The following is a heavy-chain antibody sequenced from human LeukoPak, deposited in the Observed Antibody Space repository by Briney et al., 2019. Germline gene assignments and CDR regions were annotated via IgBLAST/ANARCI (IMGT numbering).Heavy chain of an antibody. V-gene: IGHV3-48*01. CDR2: ISSHSRTI. Sequence: PGGSLRLSCAASGLTFSTYSMNWVRQAPGKGLEWVSYISSHSRTIYYADSVKGRFTISRDKANNSLFLQIDSLRAEDTAVYYCASLLRDILAFFDDWGQGTLVTVSS. CDR1: GLTFSTYS. CDR3: ASLLRDILAFFDD. J-gene: IGHJ4*02.